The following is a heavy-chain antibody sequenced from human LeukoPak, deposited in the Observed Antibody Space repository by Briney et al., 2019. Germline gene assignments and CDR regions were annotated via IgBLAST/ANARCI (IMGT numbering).Heavy chain of an antibody. D-gene: IGHD3-10*01. CDR2: IYTDGST. CDR3: ARDFLPVSGSCFDC. CDR1: GLTVNNNY. V-gene: IGHV3-66*01. J-gene: IGHJ4*02. Sequence: GGSLRLSCAASGLTVNNNYMSWVRQAPGKVPEWVSLIYTDGSTYYADSVKGRFTISRDNSKNTLYLQMYSLRVEDTAIYYCARDFLPVSGSCFDCWGQGTLVAVSA.